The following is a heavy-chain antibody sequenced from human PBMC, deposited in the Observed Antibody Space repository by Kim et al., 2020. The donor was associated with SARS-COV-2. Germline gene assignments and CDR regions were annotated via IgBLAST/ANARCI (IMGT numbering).Heavy chain of an antibody. CDR1: GFTFSDYR. Sequence: GGSLRLSCVAFGFTFSDYRMNWVRQAPGKGLEWLSFISNYDGGIYYADSVRGRFTVSRDDAKNSLYLQMNSLTVDDTAVYYCVRDGRPVLWCPARHSWG. CDR2: ISNYDGGI. CDR3: VRDGRPVLWCPARHS. V-gene: IGHV3-48*01. J-gene: IGHJ5*01. D-gene: IGHD6-6*01.